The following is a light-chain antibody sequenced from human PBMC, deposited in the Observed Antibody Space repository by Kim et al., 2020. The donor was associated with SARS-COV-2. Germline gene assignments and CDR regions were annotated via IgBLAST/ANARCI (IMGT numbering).Light chain of an antibody. J-gene: IGKJ4*01. V-gene: IGKV1-9*01. CDR1: QGIVTY. CDR2: GAS. Sequence: DIQLTQSPSFLSASVGDRVTLTCRASQGIVTYLAWYQQTPGKAPNLLIYGASILQSGVPSRFRGSGSGTKFTLTISSLQPEDFATYYCQQFHSPLSFGGGTKVDIK. CDR3: QQFHSPLS.